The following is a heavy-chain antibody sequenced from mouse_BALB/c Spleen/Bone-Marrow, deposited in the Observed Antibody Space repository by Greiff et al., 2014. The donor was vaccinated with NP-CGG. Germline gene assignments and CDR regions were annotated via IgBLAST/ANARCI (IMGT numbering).Heavy chain of an antibody. Sequence: EVQLVESGGDLVYPGGSLKLSCAASGFTFSSYGMSWVRQTPDTRLEWVATINSGGTNTYYPDSMKGRFTISRDNAKNTLYLQMSSLRSEDTAMYYCTRRGIYDERTAMDYWGRGTSVTVSS. D-gene: IGHD2-12*01. J-gene: IGHJ4*01. CDR1: GFTFSSYG. V-gene: IGHV5-6*01. CDR3: TRRGIYDERTAMDY. CDR2: INSGGTNT.